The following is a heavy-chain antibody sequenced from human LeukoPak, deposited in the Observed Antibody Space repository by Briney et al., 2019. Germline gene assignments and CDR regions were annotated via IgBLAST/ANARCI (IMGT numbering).Heavy chain of an antibody. J-gene: IGHJ3*02. Sequence: ASVSVSCKASGYTFTGYYMHWVRQAPGQGLEWMGWINPNSGGTNYAQKFQGRVTMTRDTSISTAYMELSRLRSDDTAVYYCATSPLIAVASNDAFDIWGQGTMVTVSS. CDR1: GYTFTGYY. V-gene: IGHV1-2*02. CDR2: INPNSGGT. CDR3: ATSPLIAVASNDAFDI. D-gene: IGHD6-19*01.